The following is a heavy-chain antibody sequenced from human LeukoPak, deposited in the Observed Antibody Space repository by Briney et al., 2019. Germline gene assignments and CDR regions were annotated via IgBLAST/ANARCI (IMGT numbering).Heavy chain of an antibody. CDR2: IKEDGNEK. CDR1: GFNFNNFF. V-gene: IGHV3-7*01. D-gene: IGHD3-16*02. Sequence: RGSLRLSCTASGFNFNNFFMTWVRQAPGKGLEWVANIKEDGNEKYYVDSVKGRFTISRDNANNSLYLQMNSLGTEDTAVHFCARDYPPGDYWGQGTLVTVSS. J-gene: IGHJ4*02. CDR3: ARDYPPGDY.